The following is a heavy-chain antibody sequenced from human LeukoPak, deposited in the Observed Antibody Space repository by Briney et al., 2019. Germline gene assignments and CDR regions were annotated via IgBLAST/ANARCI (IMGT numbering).Heavy chain of an antibody. J-gene: IGHJ4*02. CDR2: INHSGST. CDR3: ARLPRYGGNSNFVDY. V-gene: IGHV4-34*01. CDR1: GGSFSGYY. Sequence: SETLSLTCAVYGGSFSGYYWSRVRQPPGKGLEWIGEINHSGSTNYNPSLKSRVTISVDTSKNQFSLKLSSVTAADTAVYYCARLPRYGGNSNFVDYWGQGTLVTVSS. D-gene: IGHD4-23*01.